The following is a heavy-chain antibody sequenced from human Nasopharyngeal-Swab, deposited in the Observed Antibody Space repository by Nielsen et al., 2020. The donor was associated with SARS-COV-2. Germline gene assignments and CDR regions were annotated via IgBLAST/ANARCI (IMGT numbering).Heavy chain of an antibody. CDR2: INPSGGSA. CDR3: ARDRYGSGSFLGY. D-gene: IGHD3-10*01. J-gene: IGHJ4*02. V-gene: IGHV1-46*01. Sequence: ASVKVSCKASGYSFTSYHMYWVRQAPGQGLEWMGIINPSGGSATYAQRFQGKVTMTRDTSTSTVFMELSSLKSDDTAVYYCARDRYGSGSFLGYWGQGTLVTVSS. CDR1: GYSFTSYH.